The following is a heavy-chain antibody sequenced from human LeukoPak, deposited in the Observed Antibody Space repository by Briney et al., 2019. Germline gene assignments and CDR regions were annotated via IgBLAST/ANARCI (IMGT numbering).Heavy chain of an antibody. Sequence: GGALRLSCAASGFTFGTYWMNSVRQAPGKGLEWVANIKHDGSEKYYVDSVRGRFTISRDNAKNSLDLQMNSLRVKDTGCYFCARDSGCRGGGCYSFYDCWGQGSLVTVSS. D-gene: IGHD2-21*02. CDR2: IKHDGSEK. J-gene: IGHJ4*02. CDR3: ARDSGCRGGGCYSFYDC. CDR1: GFTFGTYW. V-gene: IGHV3-7*01.